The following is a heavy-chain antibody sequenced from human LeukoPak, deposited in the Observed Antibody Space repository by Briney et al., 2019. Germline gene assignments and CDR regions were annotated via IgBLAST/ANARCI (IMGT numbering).Heavy chain of an antibody. J-gene: IGHJ4*02. CDR1: GFTFSSYA. V-gene: IGHV3-66*01. D-gene: IGHD3-9*01. Sequence: AGGSLRLSCAASGFTFSSYAMSWVRQAPGKGLEWVSVIYSGGSTHYADSVKGRFTISRDNSKNTLYLQMNSLRAEDTAVYYCARDRLHYDSLTGYPADWGQGTLVTVSS. CDR3: ARDRLHYDSLTGYPAD. CDR2: IYSGGST.